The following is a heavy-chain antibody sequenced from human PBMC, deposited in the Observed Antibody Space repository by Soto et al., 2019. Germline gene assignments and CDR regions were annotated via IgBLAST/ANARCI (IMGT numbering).Heavy chain of an antibody. Sequence: QVQLVQSGAEVKKPGASVKVSCKASGYTFANYDINWVRQATGQGLEWMGWMNPTSGDTGYAQNFQGRVTMTRNTSISTAYMELTSLRSEGTAVYYCATVIAWQFHFVMDVWGKGTTVTVSS. CDR2: MNPTSGDT. V-gene: IGHV1-8*01. J-gene: IGHJ6*03. D-gene: IGHD2-21*01. CDR3: ATVIAWQFHFVMDV. CDR1: GYTFANYD.